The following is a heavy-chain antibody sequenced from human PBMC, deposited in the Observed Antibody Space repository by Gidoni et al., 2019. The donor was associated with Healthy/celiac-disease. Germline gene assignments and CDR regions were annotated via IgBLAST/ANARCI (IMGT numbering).Heavy chain of an antibody. CDR1: GYSISRGYY. CDR2: IYHSGST. J-gene: IGHJ4*02. CDR3: ARQSLRSPFLDY. D-gene: IGHD1-26*01. Sequence: QVQLQESGPGLVKPSETLSLTCPVSGYSISRGYYWGWIRQPPGQGLEWIGSIYHSGSTYYNPSLKSRVTISVDTSKYQFSLKLSSVTAADTAVYYCARQSLRSPFLDYWGQGTLVTVSS. V-gene: IGHV4-38-2*01.